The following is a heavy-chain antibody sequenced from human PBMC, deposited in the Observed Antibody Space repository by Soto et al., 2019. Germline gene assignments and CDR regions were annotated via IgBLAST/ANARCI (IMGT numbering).Heavy chain of an antibody. CDR1: AGSISRRGYY. J-gene: IGHJ4*02. D-gene: IGHD3-9*01. CDR3: EMRNWLEM. V-gene: IGHV4-39*01. Sequence: SETLSLTCTVSAGSISRRGYYWGCIRQPPGKWLEWIGSMFYSGRTYYNPSLKSGGTISVDSSKNQFSLKLSSVTPADRAVYYSEMRNWLEMWGQGTLLKVFS. CDR2: MFYSGRT.